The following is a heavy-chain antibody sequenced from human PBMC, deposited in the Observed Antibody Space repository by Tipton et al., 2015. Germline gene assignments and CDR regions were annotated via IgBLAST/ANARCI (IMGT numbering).Heavy chain of an antibody. V-gene: IGHV4-61*05. CDR3: ARASIIQGYYHDSSRYFLFNS. CDR1: GGSISSSSYY. CDR2: IYYSGST. Sequence: TLSLTCTASGGSISSSSYYWGWIRQPPGKGLEWIGYIYYSGSTKYSPSLKSRVTISVDSSKTQLSLKLRSVTAADTAVYYCARASIIQGYYHDSSRYFLFNSWGQGTLVTVSS. J-gene: IGHJ1*01. D-gene: IGHD3-22*01.